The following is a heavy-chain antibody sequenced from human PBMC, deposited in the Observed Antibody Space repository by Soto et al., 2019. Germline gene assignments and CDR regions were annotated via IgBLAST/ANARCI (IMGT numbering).Heavy chain of an antibody. D-gene: IGHD3-10*01. CDR3: AKESYYYGSTGIDY. J-gene: IGHJ4*02. V-gene: IGHV3-23*01. CDR2: ISGSGGST. CDR1: GFTFSSYA. Sequence: PRGSLRLSCAASGFTFSSYAMSWVRQAPGKGLEWVSAISGSGGSTYYADSVKGRFTISRDNSKNTLYLQMNSLRAEDTAVYYCAKESYYYGSTGIDYWGQGTLVTVSS.